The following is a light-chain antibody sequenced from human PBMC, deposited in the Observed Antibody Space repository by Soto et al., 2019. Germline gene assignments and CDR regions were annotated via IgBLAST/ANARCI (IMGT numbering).Light chain of an antibody. Sequence: DIQMTQSPPSLAASVGARVTITCQPSQDLTNYLNWYQQKPGEAPKLLIYDTITLEEGVPTRFSGGGSGTDFTFTINGLQPEDAAIFSCQQYVNIPYTFGQGTKLEIK. J-gene: IGKJ2*01. CDR1: QDLTNY. CDR2: DTI. V-gene: IGKV1-33*01. CDR3: QQYVNIPYT.